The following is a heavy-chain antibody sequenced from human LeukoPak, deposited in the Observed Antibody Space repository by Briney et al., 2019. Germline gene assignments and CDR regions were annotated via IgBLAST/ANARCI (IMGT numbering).Heavy chain of an antibody. CDR3: AKDPVTSEACYYYYYGMDV. CDR2: ISGSGGST. D-gene: IGHD1-14*01. V-gene: IGHV3-23*01. CDR1: GFTFSSYA. J-gene: IGHJ6*02. Sequence: PGGSLRLSCAASGFTFSSYAMSWVRQAPGKGLEWVSAISGSGGSTYYADSVKGRFTISRDNSKNTLYLQMNSLRAEDTAVYYCAKDPVTSEACYYYYYGMDVWGQGTTVTVSS.